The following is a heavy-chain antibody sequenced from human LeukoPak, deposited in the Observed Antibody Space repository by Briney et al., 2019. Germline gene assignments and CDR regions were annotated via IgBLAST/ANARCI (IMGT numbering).Heavy chain of an antibody. CDR1: GFTFSSYS. Sequence: NPGGSLRLSCAASGFTFSSYSMNWVRQAPGKGLEWVSSISSSSSSYIYYADSVKGRFTISRDNAKNSLYLQMNSLRAEDTAVYYCARDTAGMATILDYWGQGTLVTVSS. V-gene: IGHV3-21*01. CDR2: ISSSSSSYI. J-gene: IGHJ4*02. CDR3: ARDTAGMATILDY. D-gene: IGHD5-24*01.